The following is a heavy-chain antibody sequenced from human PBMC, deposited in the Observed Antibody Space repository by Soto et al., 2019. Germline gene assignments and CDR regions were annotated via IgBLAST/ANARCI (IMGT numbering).Heavy chain of an antibody. D-gene: IGHD5-18*01. V-gene: IGHV1-2*04. J-gene: IGHJ4*02. CDR3: ARSSVDTAMVRIDY. Sequence: ASVKVSCKASGYTFTGYYMHWVRQAPGQGLEWMGWINPNSGGTNYAQKFQGWVTMTRDTSISTAYMELSRLRSDDTAVYYCARSSVDTAMVRIDYWGQGTLVTVSS. CDR1: GYTFTGYY. CDR2: INPNSGGT.